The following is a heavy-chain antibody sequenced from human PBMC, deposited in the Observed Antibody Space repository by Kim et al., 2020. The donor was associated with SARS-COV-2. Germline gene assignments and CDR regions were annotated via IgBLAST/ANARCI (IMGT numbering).Heavy chain of an antibody. Sequence: TFYAESVKGHFTISRDNSKNTVYLQMNSLRAGDTAVYYCAKQTWVSDWFDPWGQGTLVTVSS. D-gene: IGHD3-10*01. CDR3: AKQTWVSDWFDP. CDR2: T. J-gene: IGHJ5*02. V-gene: IGHV3-23*01.